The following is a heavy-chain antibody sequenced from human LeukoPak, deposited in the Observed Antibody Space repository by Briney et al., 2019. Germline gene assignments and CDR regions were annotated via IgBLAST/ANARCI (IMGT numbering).Heavy chain of an antibody. J-gene: IGHJ4*02. Sequence: SETLSLTCTVSGGSISSGGYYWSWTRQHPGKGLEWIGYIYYSGSTYYNPSLKSRVTISVDTSKNQFSLKLSSVTAADTAVYYCASLPSWPRDYWGQGTLVTVSS. CDR1: GGSISSGGYY. CDR2: IYYSGST. D-gene: IGHD5-12*01. V-gene: IGHV4-31*03. CDR3: ASLPSWPRDY.